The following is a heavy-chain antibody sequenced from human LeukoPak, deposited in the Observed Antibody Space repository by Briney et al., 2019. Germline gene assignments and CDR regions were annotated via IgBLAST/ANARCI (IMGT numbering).Heavy chain of an antibody. Sequence: GGSLRLSCAASGFTFDDYGMSWVRQAPGKGLELVSGINWNGGSTGYADSVKGRFTISRDNAKNPLYLQMNSLRAEDTALYYCARGYCSRTSCYFDYWGQGALVTVSS. J-gene: IGHJ4*02. V-gene: IGHV3-20*04. CDR2: INWNGGST. D-gene: IGHD2-2*01. CDR1: GFTFDDYG. CDR3: ARGYCSRTSCYFDY.